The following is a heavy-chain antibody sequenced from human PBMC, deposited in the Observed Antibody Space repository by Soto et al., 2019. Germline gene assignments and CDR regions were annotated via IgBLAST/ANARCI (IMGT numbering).Heavy chain of an antibody. Sequence: HPGGSLRLSCAASGFTFDDYTMHWVRQAPGKGLEWVSLISWDGGSTYYADSVKGRFTISRDNSKNSLYLQMNSLRTEDTALYYCAKDMQVAGPNYYYYYGMDVWGQGTTVTVSS. CDR1: GFTFDDYT. D-gene: IGHD6-19*01. V-gene: IGHV3-43*01. CDR3: AKDMQVAGPNYYYYYGMDV. CDR2: ISWDGGST. J-gene: IGHJ6*02.